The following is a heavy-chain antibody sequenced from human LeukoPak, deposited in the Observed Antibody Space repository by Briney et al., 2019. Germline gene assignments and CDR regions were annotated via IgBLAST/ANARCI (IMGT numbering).Heavy chain of an antibody. Sequence: ASVKVSCKVSGYTPTELSMHWVRQAPGKGLEWMGGFDPEDGETIYAQKFQGRVTMTEDTSTDTAYMELSSLRSEDTAVYYCATAGIVGATRDFDYWGQGTLVTVSS. CDR1: GYTPTELS. D-gene: IGHD1-26*01. J-gene: IGHJ4*02. CDR2: FDPEDGET. V-gene: IGHV1-24*01. CDR3: ATAGIVGATRDFDY.